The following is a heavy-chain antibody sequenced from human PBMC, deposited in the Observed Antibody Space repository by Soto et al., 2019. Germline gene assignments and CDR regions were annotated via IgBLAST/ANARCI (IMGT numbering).Heavy chain of an antibody. CDR1: GYTFSTST. Sequence: LVQSGAEAKKPGTSVKVSCKAPGYTFSTSTISWVRQAPGQGLEWMGWIKAYSGSTNYAPKLQGRVTMTTDTSTSTAYLELRSLTSDDTAMYYCAIADYGDDDYWGQGTLVTVSS. CDR3: AIADYGDDDY. J-gene: IGHJ4*02. V-gene: IGHV1-18*04. D-gene: IGHD4-17*01. CDR2: IKAYSGST.